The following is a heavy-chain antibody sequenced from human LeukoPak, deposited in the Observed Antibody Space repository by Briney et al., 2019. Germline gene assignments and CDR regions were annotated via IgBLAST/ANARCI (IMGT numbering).Heavy chain of an antibody. CDR3: ARDPGYGSGSYIDY. V-gene: IGHV3-11*05. D-gene: IGHD3-10*01. CDR1: GFTFNNYY. Sequence: SGGSLRPSCAASGFTFNNYYMNWIRQAPGKGLEWVSFISSSSNYIDYADSVKGRFTISRDNAKNSLYLQMNSLRADDTAVYYCARDPGYGSGSYIDYWGQGTLVTVSS. CDR2: ISSSSNYI. J-gene: IGHJ4*02.